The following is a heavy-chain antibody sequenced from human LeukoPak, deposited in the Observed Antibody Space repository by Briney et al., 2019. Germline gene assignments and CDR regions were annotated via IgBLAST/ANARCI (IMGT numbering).Heavy chain of an antibody. J-gene: IGHJ4*02. CDR3: ARRFRSYYYDSSGYYLFDY. V-gene: IGHV5-51*01. CDR1: GYSFSTYW. Sequence: GESLKISCEGSGYSFSTYWIAWVRQVSGKGLEWMGIIYPDDSDTRYSPSFQGQVTISADKSISTAYLQWSSLKASDTAMYYCARRFRSYYYDSSGYYLFDYWGQGTLVTVSS. CDR2: IYPDDSDT. D-gene: IGHD3-22*01.